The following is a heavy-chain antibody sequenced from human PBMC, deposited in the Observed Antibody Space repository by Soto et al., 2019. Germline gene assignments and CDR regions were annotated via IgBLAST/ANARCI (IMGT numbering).Heavy chain of an antibody. CDR2: IYWDDDK. J-gene: IGHJ4*02. CDR1: GFSLSTSGVG. V-gene: IGHV2-5*02. D-gene: IGHD3-9*01. CDR3: AHTYYEILTGYTKFDY. Sequence: QITLKESGPTLVKPTQTLTLTCTFSGFSLSTSGVGVGWIRQPPGKALEWLALIYWDDDKRYSPSLKSRLTITKDTSKNQVVLTMTNMDPVDTATYYCAHTYYEILTGYTKFDYWGQVTLDAVSS.